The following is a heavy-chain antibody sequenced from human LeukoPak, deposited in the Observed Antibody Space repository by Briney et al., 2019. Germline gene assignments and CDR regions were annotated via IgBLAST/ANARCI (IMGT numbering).Heavy chain of an antibody. J-gene: IGHJ4*02. D-gene: IGHD1-1*01. CDR3: ARVGDWNDLVY. CDR1: GGSISPYY. Sequence: SETLSLTCTVSGGSISPYYWSWIRQTPGKGLEWIGYILYSGTTTNYNPSLKSRVTISVDTSKNQFSLKLSSATAADTAVYYCARVGDWNDLVYWGQGTLVTVSS. V-gene: IGHV4-59*01. CDR2: ILYSGTTT.